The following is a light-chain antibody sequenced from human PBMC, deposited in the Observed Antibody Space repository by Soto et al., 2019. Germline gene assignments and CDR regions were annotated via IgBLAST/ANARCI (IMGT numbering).Light chain of an antibody. CDR1: SFNIGRNP. Sequence: QSVLTQPPSASGTPGQRVTICCSGSSFNIGRNPVNWYQQFPGTAPKLRIYTNDQRPSGVPDRFSGSKSGTSASLAISGLQSEDEADYYCGAWDHSLNGRVFGGGTKLTVL. J-gene: IGLJ3*02. V-gene: IGLV1-44*01. CDR3: GAWDHSLNGRV. CDR2: TND.